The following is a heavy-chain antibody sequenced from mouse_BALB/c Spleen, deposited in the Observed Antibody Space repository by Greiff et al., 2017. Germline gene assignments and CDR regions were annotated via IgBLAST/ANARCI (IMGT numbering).Heavy chain of an antibody. CDR2: INPGSGGT. CDR1: GYAFTNYL. V-gene: IGHV1-54*03. Sequence: VQFQQSGAELVRPGTSVKVSCKASGYAFTNYLIEWVKQRPGQGLEWIGVINPGSGGTNYNEKFKGKATLTADKSSSTAYMQLSSLTSDDSAVYFCARSYDYDGRFDYWGQGTTLTVSS. D-gene: IGHD2-4*01. CDR3: ARSYDYDGRFDY. J-gene: IGHJ2*01.